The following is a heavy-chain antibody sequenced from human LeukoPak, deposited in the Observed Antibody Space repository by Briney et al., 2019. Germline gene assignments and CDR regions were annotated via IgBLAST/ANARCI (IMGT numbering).Heavy chain of an antibody. CDR1: GFTFRSYS. CDR2: ISSSSRYI. D-gene: IGHD5-18*01. CDR3: AKISKYSPFDY. V-gene: IGHV3-21*01. J-gene: IGHJ4*02. Sequence: SGGSLRLSCAASGFTFRSYSMKWVRQAPGKGLEWVSSISSSSRYIYYADSVKGRFTISRDNSKNTLYLQMNSLRAEDTAVYYCAKISKYSPFDYWGQGTLVTVSS.